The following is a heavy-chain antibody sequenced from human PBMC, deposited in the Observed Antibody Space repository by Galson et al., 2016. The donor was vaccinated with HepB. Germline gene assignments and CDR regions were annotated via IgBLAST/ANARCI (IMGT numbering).Heavy chain of an antibody. V-gene: IGHV3-53*01. CDR3: ATAPTLGY. CDR1: GFTVSSNY. J-gene: IGHJ4*02. D-gene: IGHD3-16*01. Sequence: SLRLSCAASGFTVSSNYMSWVRQAPGKGLGGVSVIYSGGTTFYGDSVKGRFTISRDTSKNTLYLQMNSLRAEDTAVYYCATAPTLGYWGQGTLVTVSS. CDR2: IYSGGTT.